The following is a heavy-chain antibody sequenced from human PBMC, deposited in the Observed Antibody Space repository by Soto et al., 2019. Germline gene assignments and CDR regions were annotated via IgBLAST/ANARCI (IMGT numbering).Heavy chain of an antibody. CDR2: IYYSGST. D-gene: IGHD2-21*01. Sequence: SETLSLTCTVSGGSISSGGYYWSWIRQHPGKGLEWIGYIYYSGSTYYNPSLKSRVTISVDTSKNQFSLKLSSVTAADTAVYYCARVLWRNHAFDIWGQGTMVTVSS. J-gene: IGHJ3*02. V-gene: IGHV4-31*03. CDR3: ARVLWRNHAFDI. CDR1: GGSISSGGYY.